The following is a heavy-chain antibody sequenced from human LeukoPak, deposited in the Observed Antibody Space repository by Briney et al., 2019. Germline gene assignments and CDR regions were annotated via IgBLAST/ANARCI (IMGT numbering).Heavy chain of an antibody. CDR1: GFTFSSYE. V-gene: IGHV3-48*03. Sequence: PGGSLRLSCAASGFTFSSYEMNWVRQAPGKGLEWVSYISSSGSTIYYADSVKGRFTISRDNAKNSLYLQMNSLRAEDTAVYYCARLFGGVIPRYMDVWGKGTTVTVSS. J-gene: IGHJ6*03. D-gene: IGHD3-16*02. CDR3: ARLFGGVIPRYMDV. CDR2: ISSSGSTI.